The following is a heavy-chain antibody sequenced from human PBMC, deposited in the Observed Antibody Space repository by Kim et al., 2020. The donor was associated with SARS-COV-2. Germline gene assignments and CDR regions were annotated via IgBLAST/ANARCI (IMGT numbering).Heavy chain of an antibody. CDR3: AREGAPTATSNWFDP. J-gene: IGHJ5*02. D-gene: IGHD1-1*01. Sequence: NPSHKTQVTVSVDTSKNQYSLKLSSVTAADTAVYYCAREGAPTATSNWFDPWGQGTLVTVSS. V-gene: IGHV4-59*01.